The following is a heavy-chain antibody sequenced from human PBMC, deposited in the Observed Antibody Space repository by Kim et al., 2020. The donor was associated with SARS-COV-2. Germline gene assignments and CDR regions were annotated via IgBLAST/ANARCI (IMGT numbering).Heavy chain of an antibody. D-gene: IGHD6-13*01. Sequence: GGSLRLSCAASGFTFSIYAMSWVRQAPGKGLEWVSVISGSGDNTYYSDSVKGRFTISRDNSKNTLYLQMNSLRAEDTAVYYCAKDPKAATARNAMDVWGQGTKVTVS. CDR3: AKDPKAATARNAMDV. CDR1: GFTFSIYA. J-gene: IGHJ6*02. CDR2: ISGSGDNT. V-gene: IGHV3-23*01.